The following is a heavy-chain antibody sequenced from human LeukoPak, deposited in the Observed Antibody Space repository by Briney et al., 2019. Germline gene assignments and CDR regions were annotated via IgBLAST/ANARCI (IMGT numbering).Heavy chain of an antibody. CDR2: ISAYNGNT. J-gene: IGHJ3*02. CDR1: GYTFTSYG. D-gene: IGHD1-26*01. V-gene: IGHV1-18*01. CDR3: ASISDSGSSDDAFDI. Sequence: GASVKVSCKASGYTFTSYGIIWVRQAPGQGLEWMGWISAYNGNTNYAQKLQGRVTMTTDTSTSTAYMELRSLRSDDTAVYYCASISDSGSSDDAFDIWGQGTMVTVSS.